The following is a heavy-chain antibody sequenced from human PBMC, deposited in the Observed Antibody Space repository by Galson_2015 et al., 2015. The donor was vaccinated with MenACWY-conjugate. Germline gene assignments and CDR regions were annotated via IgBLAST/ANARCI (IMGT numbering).Heavy chain of an antibody. CDR3: ARDPSHYYDNNYDMDV. D-gene: IGHD3-22*01. V-gene: IGHV3-7*03. CDR2: INQDGSVK. CDR1: GFTFSNYW. Sequence: SLRLSCAASGFTFSNYWMTWVRQAPGKGLEWEANINQDGSVKNYVDSVKGRFTISRDNAENSLRLQMDSLRAEDTAVYYCARDPSHYYDNNYDMDVWGQGTTVTVSS. J-gene: IGHJ6*02.